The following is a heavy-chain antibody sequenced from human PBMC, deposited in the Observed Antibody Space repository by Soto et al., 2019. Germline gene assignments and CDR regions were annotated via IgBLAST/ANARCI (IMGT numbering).Heavy chain of an antibody. CDR2: IYFSGTT. CDR1: NGSISSRSSY. D-gene: IGHD3-10*01. V-gene: IGHV4-39*01. CDR3: ARQGGDTMVRGVIKDWFEN. Sequence: QLQLQESGSGLVKPSETLSLTCIVSNGSISSRSSYWGWIRQTPGKGLEWIGSIYFSGTTYDNPSLKSRVTISVDTSRNQFSLTLNSVTAADTAVYYCARQGGDTMVRGVIKDWFENWGQGALVTVSS. J-gene: IGHJ5*02.